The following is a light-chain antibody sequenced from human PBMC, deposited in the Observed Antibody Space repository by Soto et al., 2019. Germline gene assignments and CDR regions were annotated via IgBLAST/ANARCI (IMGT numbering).Light chain of an antibody. CDR1: QRIDTY. V-gene: IGKV1-5*03. Sequence: DIQMTQSPATLSASVGDRVTITCRASQRIDTYVAWYQQKPGKAPKPLIHEASTLANGVPSRFSGSGSGTEFTLTISSLQPDDLATYYCQQYDNSFFSFGPGTTVEMK. CDR3: QQYDNSFFS. CDR2: EAS. J-gene: IGKJ3*01.